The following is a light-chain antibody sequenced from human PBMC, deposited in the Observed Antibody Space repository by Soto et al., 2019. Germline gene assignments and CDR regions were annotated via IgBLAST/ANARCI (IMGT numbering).Light chain of an antibody. CDR2: KAS. J-gene: IGKJ1*01. V-gene: IGKV1-5*03. CDR1: QNIYTW. CDR3: QQYERYST. Sequence: DYQKTQSPSTLSASVGDRVTITCRASQNIYTWLAWYQQKPGIAPKLLIHKASTLESGVPSRFSGSGYGTEFTLTISGLQPEDSATYYCQQYERYSTFGQGSKLDIK.